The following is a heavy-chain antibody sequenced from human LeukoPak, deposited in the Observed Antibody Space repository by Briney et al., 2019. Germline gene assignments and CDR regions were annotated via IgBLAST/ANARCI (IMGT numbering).Heavy chain of an antibody. D-gene: IGHD3-16*01. CDR1: GGSFSIYY. CDR2: IYYSGST. V-gene: IGHV4-59*05. J-gene: IGHJ4*02. Sequence: KTSETLSLTCAVYGGSFSIYYWSWIRQPPGKGLEWIGSIYYSGSTYYNPSLKSRTTVSVDTSKNQFSLKLSSVTAADTAVYYCVRGSTLRHYQYWGQGTLVTVSS. CDR3: VRGSTLRHYQY.